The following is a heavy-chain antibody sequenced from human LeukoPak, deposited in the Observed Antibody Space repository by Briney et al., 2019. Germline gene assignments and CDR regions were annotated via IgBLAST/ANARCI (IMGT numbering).Heavy chain of an antibody. Sequence: GRSLRLSCEASGLLFSSYGFYWVRQAPGKGLEWVAYISFSGTTEDYADSLEGRFTISRDNSESKVYLQMSSLRSEDTAVYYCARGWSGLDPWGQGTQVIVSS. CDR3: ARGWSGLDP. V-gene: IGHV3-30*03. J-gene: IGHJ5*02. D-gene: IGHD3-10*01. CDR2: ISFSGTTE. CDR1: GLLFSSYG.